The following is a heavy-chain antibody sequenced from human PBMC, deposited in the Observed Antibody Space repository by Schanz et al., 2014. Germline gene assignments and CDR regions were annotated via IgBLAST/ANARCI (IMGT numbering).Heavy chain of an antibody. D-gene: IGHD2-15*01. V-gene: IGHV3-23*04. J-gene: IGHJ5*01. Sequence: EVQLVESGGGLVKPGGSLRLSCATSGFSFSSYAINWVRQAPGKGLEWVSALSEGGGGTHYADSVRGRFTISRDNSKNTLYLQMNSLRAEDTAVYYCAKTPREYCNYDNCPNWFDSWGQGTLVTASS. CDR3: AKTPREYCNYDNCPNWFDS. CDR1: GFSFSSYA. CDR2: LSEGGGGT.